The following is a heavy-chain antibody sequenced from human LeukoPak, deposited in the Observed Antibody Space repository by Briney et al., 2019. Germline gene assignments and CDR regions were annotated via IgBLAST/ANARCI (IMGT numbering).Heavy chain of an antibody. CDR2: IYHSGST. D-gene: IGHD3-10*01. CDR1: GYSISSGYY. CDR3: ARDGSGSYLTPWDY. J-gene: IGHJ4*02. V-gene: IGHV4-38-2*02. Sequence: SETLSLTCTVSGYSISSGYYWGWIRQPPGKGLEWIGSIYHSGSTYYNPSLKSRVTISVDTSKNQFSLKLSSVTAADTAVYYCARDGSGSYLTPWDYWGQGTLVTVSS.